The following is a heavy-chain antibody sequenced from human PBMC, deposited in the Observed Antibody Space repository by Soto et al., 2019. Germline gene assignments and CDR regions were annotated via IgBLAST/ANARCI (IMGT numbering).Heavy chain of an antibody. CDR2: ISGSGGST. CDR1: GFTFSSYA. J-gene: IGHJ6*02. CDR3: AKDRSRGITYYYYYGMDV. V-gene: IGHV3-23*01. D-gene: IGHD1-1*01. Sequence: GGSLRLSCAASGFTFSSYAMSWVRQAPGKGLEWVSAISGSGGSTYYADSVKGRFTISRDNSKNTLYLQMNSLRAEDTAVYYCAKDRSRGITYYYYYGMDVWGQGTTVTVSS.